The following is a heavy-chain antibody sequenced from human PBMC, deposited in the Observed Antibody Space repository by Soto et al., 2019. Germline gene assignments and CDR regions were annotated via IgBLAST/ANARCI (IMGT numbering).Heavy chain of an antibody. J-gene: IGHJ4*02. CDR1: GFTFSSYS. CDR2: ISSSSSYI. D-gene: IGHD3-10*01. Sequence: EVQLVESGGGLVKPGGSLRLSCAASGFTFSSYSMNWVRQAPRKGLEWVSSISSSSSYIYYADSVKGRFTISRDNAKNSLYLQMNSLRAEDTAVYYCARGTGRVRGAPFDYWGQGTLVTVSS. V-gene: IGHV3-21*01. CDR3: ARGTGRVRGAPFDY.